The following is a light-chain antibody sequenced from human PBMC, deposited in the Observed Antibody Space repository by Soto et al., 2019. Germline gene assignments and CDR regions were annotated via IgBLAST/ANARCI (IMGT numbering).Light chain of an antibody. Sequence: EILLTQSPGTRSLSPGERATLSCRASQSVSSSYLAWYQQKPGQAPRLLIYGASSRATGIPDRFSGSGSGTDFTLTISRLEPEVFAVYYCQQYGRSPFTFVVGTK. V-gene: IGKV3-20*01. J-gene: IGKJ4*01. CDR3: QQYGRSPFT. CDR2: GAS. CDR1: QSVSSSY.